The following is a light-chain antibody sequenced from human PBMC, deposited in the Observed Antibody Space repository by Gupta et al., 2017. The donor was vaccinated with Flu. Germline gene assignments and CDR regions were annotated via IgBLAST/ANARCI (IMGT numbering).Light chain of an antibody. CDR3: QQYNNRPPWT. J-gene: IGKJ1*01. V-gene: IGKV3-15*01. CDR1: HSGSSN. Sequence: ERAILSCRASHSGSSNLAWYQQKPGQTPRLLIYGASTRATGTPARFSGSGSGTEFTLTISSLQSEDFAIYYCQQYNNRPPWTFGQGTKVEIK. CDR2: GAS.